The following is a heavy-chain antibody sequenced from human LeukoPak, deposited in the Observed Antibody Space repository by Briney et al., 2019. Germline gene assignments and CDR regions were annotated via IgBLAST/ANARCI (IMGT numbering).Heavy chain of an antibody. Sequence: GGSLRLSCAASGFTFSSYWMSWVRQAPGKGLEWLANIKQDGTEKNYLNSVKGRFTISRDNAKNSLYLQMNSLRAEDTAVYYCARDYSDWGQGTLVTVSS. CDR3: ARDYSD. CDR1: GFTFSSYW. CDR2: IKQDGTEK. D-gene: IGHD1-26*01. V-gene: IGHV3-7*01. J-gene: IGHJ4*02.